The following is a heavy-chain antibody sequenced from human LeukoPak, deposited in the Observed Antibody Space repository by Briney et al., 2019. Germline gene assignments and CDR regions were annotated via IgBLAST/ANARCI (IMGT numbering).Heavy chain of an antibody. J-gene: IGHJ4*02. V-gene: IGHV4-39*07. Sequence: SETLSLTCTVSGGSVSSSYYWGWIRQPPGKGLEWIGSICSGGNTCYNPSLESRVTISVDSSRSHLFLQLTSATAADTAVYYCARGRYQLHYWGQGTLVTVSS. CDR2: ICSGGNT. CDR1: GGSVSSSYY. CDR3: ARGRYQLHY. D-gene: IGHD2-2*01.